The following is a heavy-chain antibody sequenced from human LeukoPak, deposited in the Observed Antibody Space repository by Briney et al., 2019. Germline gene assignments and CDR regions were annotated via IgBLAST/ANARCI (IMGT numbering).Heavy chain of an antibody. CDR2: ISSSGSTI. CDR1: GFTFSSYE. D-gene: IGHD4-17*01. CDR3: ASLTRRYGDYVFDY. Sequence: GGSLRLSCAASGFTFSSYEMNWVRQAPGKGLEWVSYISSSGSTIYYADSVKGRFTISRDNAKNSLYPQMNSLRAEDTAVYYCASLTRRYGDYVFDYWGQGTLVTVSS. J-gene: IGHJ4*02. V-gene: IGHV3-48*03.